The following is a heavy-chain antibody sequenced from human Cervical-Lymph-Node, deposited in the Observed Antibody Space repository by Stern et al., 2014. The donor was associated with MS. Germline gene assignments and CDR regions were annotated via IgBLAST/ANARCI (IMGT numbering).Heavy chain of an antibody. D-gene: IGHD1-26*01. Sequence: VQLVQSGAEVKKPGASVKVSCKASGYTFTDYFIHWVRQAPGQGLEWMGRINPNSGGTMYAQKFQCRVTMDRDKVISTAYMELSRQTSDDTAVYYWARYSGRYYWFDPWGQGTLVTVSS. CDR1: GYTFTDYF. V-gene: IGHV1-2*06. CDR3: ARYSGRYYWFDP. CDR2: INPNSGGT. J-gene: IGHJ5*02.